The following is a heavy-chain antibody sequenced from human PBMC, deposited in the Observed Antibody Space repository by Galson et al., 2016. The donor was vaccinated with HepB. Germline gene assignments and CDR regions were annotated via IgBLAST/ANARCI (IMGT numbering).Heavy chain of an antibody. D-gene: IGHD3-22*01. J-gene: IGHJ4*02. CDR2: INPNSGGT. CDR1: GYTFTAYY. V-gene: IGHV1-2*02. CDR3: ARVHYYDSRGYYYLLDY. Sequence: SVKVSCKASGYTFTAYYIHWVRQAPGQGLEWMGWINPNSGGTDFAQKFQGRVTMTRDTSISTAYMELSRLNSDDTAVYYCARVHYYDSRGYYYLLDYWGQGTLVTVSS.